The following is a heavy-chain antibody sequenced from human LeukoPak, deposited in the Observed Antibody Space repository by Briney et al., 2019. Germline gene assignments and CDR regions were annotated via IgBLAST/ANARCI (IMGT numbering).Heavy chain of an antibody. D-gene: IGHD6-13*01. V-gene: IGHV1-8*01. CDR3: ARGQRGSSWYNYYYYYGMDV. Sequence: SVKVSCKASGYTFTSYDINWVRQATGQGLEWMGWMNPNSGNTGYAQKFQGRVTMTRNTSISTAYMELSSMRSEDTAVYYCARGQRGSSWYNYYYYYGMDVWGQGTTVTVSS. CDR1: GYTFTSYD. CDR2: MNPNSGNT. J-gene: IGHJ6*02.